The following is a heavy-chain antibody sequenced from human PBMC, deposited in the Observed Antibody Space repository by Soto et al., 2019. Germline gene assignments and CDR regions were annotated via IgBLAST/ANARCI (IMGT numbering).Heavy chain of an antibody. CDR2: IYYSGST. V-gene: IGHV4-31*03. D-gene: IGHD2-8*01. Sequence: SETLSLTCTVSGGSISSVGYYWSWIRQHPGKGLEWIGYIYYSGSTYYNPSLKSRVTISVDTSKNQFSLKLSSVTAADTAVYYCARGSCTNGVCSNFDYWGQGTLVTVSS. J-gene: IGHJ4*02. CDR3: ARGSCTNGVCSNFDY. CDR1: GGSISSVGYY.